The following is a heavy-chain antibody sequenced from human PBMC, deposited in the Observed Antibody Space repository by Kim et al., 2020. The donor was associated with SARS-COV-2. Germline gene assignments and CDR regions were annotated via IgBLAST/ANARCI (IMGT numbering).Heavy chain of an antibody. Sequence: SETLSLTCTVSGGSISRYYWSWIRQPPGRGLEWIGYIYYSGSTNYNPSLKSRVTISLDTSKNQFSLKVSSVTAADTAVYYCAGTIAVAGERDYDMDVWGQGTTVTVSS. D-gene: IGHD6-19*01. V-gene: IGHV4-59*08. J-gene: IGHJ6*02. CDR1: GGSISRYY. CDR2: IYYSGST. CDR3: AGTIAVAGERDYDMDV.